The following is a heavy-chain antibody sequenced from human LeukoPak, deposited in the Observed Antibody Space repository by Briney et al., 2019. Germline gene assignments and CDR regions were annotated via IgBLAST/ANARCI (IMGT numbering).Heavy chain of an antibody. D-gene: IGHD1-7*01. Sequence: GRSLRLSCAASGFTFSSYAVSWVRQAPGKGLEWVSAISGSGGSTYYADSVKGRFPISRDNSKNTLYLQLNSLRAVDTAVYYCAKNQGTTPRADAFEIWGQGTMVTVS. CDR3: AKNQGTTPRADAFEI. CDR2: ISGSGGST. CDR1: GFTFSSYA. V-gene: IGHV3-23*01. J-gene: IGHJ3*02.